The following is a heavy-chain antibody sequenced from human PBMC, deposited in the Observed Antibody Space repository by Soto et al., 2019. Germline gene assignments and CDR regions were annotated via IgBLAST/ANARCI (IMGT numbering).Heavy chain of an antibody. V-gene: IGHV3-30*18. Sequence: GGSLRLSCAASGFTFSSYGMHWVRQAPGKGLEWVAVISYDGSNKYYADSVKGRFTISRDNSKNTLYLQMNSLRAEDTAVYYCAKDRSMDVWGQGTTVTVSS. CDR1: GFTFSSYG. CDR2: ISYDGSNK. J-gene: IGHJ6*02. CDR3: AKDRSMDV.